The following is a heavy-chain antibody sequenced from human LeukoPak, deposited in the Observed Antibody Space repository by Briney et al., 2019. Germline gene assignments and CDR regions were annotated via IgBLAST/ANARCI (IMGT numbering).Heavy chain of an antibody. J-gene: IGHJ4*02. D-gene: IGHD6-19*01. V-gene: IGHV3-30-3*01. CDR1: GFTFSSYA. CDR2: VSYDGSNK. Sequence: PGRSLRLSCAASGFTFSSYAMHWVRQAPGKGLEWVAVVSYDGSNKYYADSVKGRFTISRDNSKNTLYLQMNSLRAEDTAVYYCARLGRRAAVAGPFDYWGQGTLVTVSS. CDR3: ARLGRRAAVAGPFDY.